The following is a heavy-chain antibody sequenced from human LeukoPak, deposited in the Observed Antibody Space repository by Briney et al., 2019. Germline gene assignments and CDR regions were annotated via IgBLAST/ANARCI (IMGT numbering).Heavy chain of an antibody. CDR1: GFTFSSYA. Sequence: PGGSLRLSCAASGFTFSSYAMSWVRQAPGKGLEWVSAISGSGGSTYYADSVKGRFTISRDNSKNTLYLQMNSLRAEDTAVYYCAKGTRLWERHRGHMDVWGKGTTVTVSS. CDR3: AKGTRLWERHRGHMDV. J-gene: IGHJ6*03. D-gene: IGHD1-26*01. CDR2: ISGSGGST. V-gene: IGHV3-23*01.